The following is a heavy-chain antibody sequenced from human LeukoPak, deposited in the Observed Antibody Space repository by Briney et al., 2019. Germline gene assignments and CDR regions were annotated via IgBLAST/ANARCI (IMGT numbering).Heavy chain of an antibody. V-gene: IGHV3-64D*06. CDR1: GFTFSSYA. D-gene: IGHD2-2*01. CDR2: ISSNGGST. J-gene: IGHJ4*02. CDR3: VKDFSDVGTYCSSTSCYVAFDY. Sequence: GGSLRLSCSASGFTFSSYAMHWVRQAPGKGLEYVSAISSNGGSTYYADSVKGRFTISRDNSKNTLYLQMSSLRAEDTAVYYCVKDFSDVGTYCSSTSCYVAFDYRGQGTLSPSPQ.